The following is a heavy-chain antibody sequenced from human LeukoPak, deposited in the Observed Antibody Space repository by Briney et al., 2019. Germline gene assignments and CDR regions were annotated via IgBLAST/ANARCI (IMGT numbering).Heavy chain of an antibody. D-gene: IGHD3-22*01. J-gene: IGHJ3*02. CDR2: IYYNGRS. Sequence: SETLSLTCTVSGDFITNSNFYWAWIRHPTGKGLEWTGSIYYNGRSYNNPSLKSRVTTSVDTSKNQFSLRLSSVTAADTAIYYCARLTYYYDRSGYYTRGAFDIWGQGKSVTVSS. V-gene: IGHV4-39*01. CDR1: GDFITNSNFY. CDR3: ARLTYYYDRSGYYTRGAFDI.